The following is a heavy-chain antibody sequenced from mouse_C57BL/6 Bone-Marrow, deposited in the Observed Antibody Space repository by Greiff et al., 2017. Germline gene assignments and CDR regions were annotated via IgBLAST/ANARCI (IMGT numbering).Heavy chain of an antibody. CDR3: ARPYYSNYGYFDV. J-gene: IGHJ1*03. Sequence: VQLQQPGAELVKPGASVKMSCKASGYTFTSYWITWVKQRPGQGLEWIGDIYPGSGSTNYNAKFKSKATLTVDTSSSTAYMQLSSLTSEDAAVYYCARPYYSNYGYFDVWGTGTTVTVSS. CDR1: GYTFTSYW. D-gene: IGHD2-5*01. CDR2: IYPGSGST. V-gene: IGHV1-55*01.